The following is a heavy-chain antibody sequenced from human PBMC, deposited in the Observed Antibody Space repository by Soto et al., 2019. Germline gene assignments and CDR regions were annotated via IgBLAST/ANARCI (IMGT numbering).Heavy chain of an antibody. D-gene: IGHD2-8*02. CDR2: IYHSGST. V-gene: IGHV4-30-2*01. CDR3: ARAFTEYGMDV. J-gene: IGHJ6*02. CDR1: AGSISSGGYS. Sequence: SETLSLTCAVSAGSISSGGYSWSWIRQPPGKGLEWIGYIYHSGSTYYNPSLKSRVTISVDRSRNQFSLKLSSVTAADTAVYYCARAFTEYGMDVWGQGTTVTVSS.